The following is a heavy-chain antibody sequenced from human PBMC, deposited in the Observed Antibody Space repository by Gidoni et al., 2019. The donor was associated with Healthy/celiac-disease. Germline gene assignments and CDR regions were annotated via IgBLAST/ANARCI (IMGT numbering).Heavy chain of an antibody. CDR3: ARVPGLGGSSGDVDY. D-gene: IGHD3-22*01. V-gene: IGHV3-66*02. CDR2: IYSGSSK. Sequence: EVQLVESGGGLVQPGGSLRLSCSASGFTGSSNYMSWVRQAPGKGLEWFAVIYSGSSKYYAEYVKGRFTISRNKSKNTLYIQMNSLRGEDTAVYYCARVPGLGGSSGDVDYWGQGTLVTVSS. CDR1: GFTGSSNY. J-gene: IGHJ4*02.